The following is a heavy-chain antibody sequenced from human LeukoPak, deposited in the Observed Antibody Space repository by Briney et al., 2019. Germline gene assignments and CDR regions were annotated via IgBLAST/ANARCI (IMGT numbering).Heavy chain of an antibody. V-gene: IGHV3-11*04. J-gene: IGHJ4*02. CDR3: AREASGNYYVFDS. CDR2: ITNSGRST. CDR1: GFSFSNYF. Sequence: GGSLRLSCEASGFSFSNYFISWIRQAPGKGLDWVSYITNSGRSTNYADAVKGRFTISRDNTKKSVYLEMTDLRPEDTAVYYCAREASGNYYVFDSWGQGTRVTVSS. D-gene: IGHD1-26*01.